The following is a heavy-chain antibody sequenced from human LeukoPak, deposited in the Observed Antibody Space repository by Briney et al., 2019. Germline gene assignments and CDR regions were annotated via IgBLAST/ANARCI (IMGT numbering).Heavy chain of an antibody. D-gene: IGHD3-22*01. CDR2: INPNSGGT. V-gene: IGHV1-2*02. J-gene: IGHJ4*02. CDR1: GYTFTGYY. CDR3: ARDPYYDCSGYLNDY. Sequence: ASVKVSCKASGYTFTGYYMHWVRQAPGQGLEWMGWINPNSGGTNYAQKFQGRVTMTRDTSISTAYMELSRLRSDDTAVYYCARDPYYDCSGYLNDYWGQGTLVTVSS.